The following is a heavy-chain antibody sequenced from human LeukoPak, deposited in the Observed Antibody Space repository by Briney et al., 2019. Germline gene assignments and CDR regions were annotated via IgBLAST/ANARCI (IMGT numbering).Heavy chain of an antibody. D-gene: IGHD4-17*01. CDR1: GDSVSSNSAA. CDR3: ARGSNDYRDYSFDY. Sequence: SQTLSLTCAISGDSVSSNSAAWNWIRQSPSRGLEWLGRTYYRSKWSNNYAVSVKSRITINSDTSKNQSALHLNSVTPEDTAVYYCARGSNDYRDYSFDYWGQGTLVTVSS. V-gene: IGHV6-1*01. CDR2: TYYRSKWSN. J-gene: IGHJ4*02.